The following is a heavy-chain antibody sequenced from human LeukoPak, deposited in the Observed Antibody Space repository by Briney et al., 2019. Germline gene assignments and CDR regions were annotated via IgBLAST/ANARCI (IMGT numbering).Heavy chain of an antibody. D-gene: IGHD3-9*01. CDR2: MNPNSGNT. CDR1: GYTFTSYD. CDR3: ARGKPTTHFACLLLERPYYFGY. J-gene: IGHJ4*02. V-gene: IGHV1-8*01. Sequence: ASVKVSCKASGYTFTSYDINWVRQATGQGLEWMGWMNPNSGNTGYAQKFQGRVTMTRNTSISTVYMELSSLRSEDTAVYYCARGKPTTHFACLLLERPYYFGYWGQGTLVTVSS.